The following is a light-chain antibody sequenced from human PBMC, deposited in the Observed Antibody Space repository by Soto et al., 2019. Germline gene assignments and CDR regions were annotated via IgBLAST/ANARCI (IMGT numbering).Light chain of an antibody. Sequence: DIQMTQSPSTLSASVGDRVTITCRASQSVSSWLAWYQQKPGKAPKLLIYDASSLESGVPSRFSGSGSGTEFTLTISSLHPDDFATYYCQHYKSYFFTFGPGTKVDIK. V-gene: IGKV1-5*01. CDR3: QHYKSYFFT. CDR2: DAS. J-gene: IGKJ3*01. CDR1: QSVSSW.